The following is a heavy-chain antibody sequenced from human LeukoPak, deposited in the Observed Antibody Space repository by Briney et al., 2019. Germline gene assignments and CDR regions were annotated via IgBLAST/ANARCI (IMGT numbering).Heavy chain of an antibody. CDR1: GDSISSYY. CDR2: LSYSGST. D-gene: IGHD2-21*02. CDR3: VVVVVTAIRPYFDY. J-gene: IGHJ4*02. Sequence: PSETLSLTCTVSGDSISSYYWNWIRQPPGKGLEWIGYLSYSGSTNYNPSLRNRVTITVDTSKNQFSLKLSSVTAADTAVYYCVVVVVTAIRPYFDYWGQGTLVTVSS. V-gene: IGHV4-59*12.